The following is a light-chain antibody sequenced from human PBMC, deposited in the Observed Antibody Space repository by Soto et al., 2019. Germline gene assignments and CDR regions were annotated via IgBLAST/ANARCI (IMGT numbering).Light chain of an antibody. V-gene: IGKV3-20*01. CDR3: QQYGTSPHT. CDR1: QPVSSNY. CDR2: GVS. Sequence: EFVLTQSTRTLSLSPGASAALSCRASQPVSSNYLAWYQQKPGQAPRLLIYGVSSRASGIPDRFSGSGSGTEFTLTISRLEPEDFAVYYCQQYGTSPHTFGQGTKVDIK. J-gene: IGKJ1*01.